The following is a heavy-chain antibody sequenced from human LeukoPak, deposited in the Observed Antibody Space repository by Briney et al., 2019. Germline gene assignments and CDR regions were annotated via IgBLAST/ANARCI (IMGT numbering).Heavy chain of an antibody. V-gene: IGHV1-69*13. CDR3: ARYYYDSSGYYYFDY. Sequence: SVKVSCKASGYTFTSYGISWVRQAPGQGLEWMGGIIPIFGTANYAQKFQGRVTITADESTSTAYMELSSLRSEDTAVYYCARYYYDSSGYYYFDYWGQGTLVTVPS. CDR2: IIPIFGTA. D-gene: IGHD3-22*01. J-gene: IGHJ4*02. CDR1: GYTFTSYG.